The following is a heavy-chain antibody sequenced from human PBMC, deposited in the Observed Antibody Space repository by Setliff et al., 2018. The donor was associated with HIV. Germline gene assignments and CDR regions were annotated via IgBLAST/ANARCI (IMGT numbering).Heavy chain of an antibody. CDR3: ARTGAVTGRKPSLLLGYFDP. CDR2: IDWDDDK. CDR1: GFSLSTSGMC. D-gene: IGHD6-19*01. V-gene: IGHV2-70*11. Sequence: GSGPTLVNPTQTLTLTCTFSGFSLSTSGMCVTWIRQSPGKALEWLSRIDWDDDKSYRTSLKTRLTISKDTSKNQVVLTMTKLDPVHTATYYCARTGAVTGRKPSLLLGYFDPWGQGTLVTVSS. J-gene: IGHJ5*02.